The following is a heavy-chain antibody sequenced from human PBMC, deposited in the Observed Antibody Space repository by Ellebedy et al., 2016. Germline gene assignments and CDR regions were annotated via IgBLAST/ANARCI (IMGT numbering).Heavy chain of an antibody. CDR2: ISSSSSTI. CDR1: GFTFSSYS. CDR3: ARNGRAHDYSNYERIYYYYYGMDV. Sequence: GGSLRLSCAASGFTFSSYSMNWVRQAPGKGLEWVSYISSSSSTIYYADSVKGRFTISRDNAKNSLYLQMNSLRDEDTAVYYCARNGRAHDYSNYERIYYYYYGMDVWGQGTTVTVSS. D-gene: IGHD4-11*01. J-gene: IGHJ6*02. V-gene: IGHV3-48*02.